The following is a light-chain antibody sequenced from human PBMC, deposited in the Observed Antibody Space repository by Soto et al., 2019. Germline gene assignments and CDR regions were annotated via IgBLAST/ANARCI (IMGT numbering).Light chain of an antibody. V-gene: IGKV1-39*01. CDR3: QQSYYIPLT. CDR1: QSISTY. J-gene: IGKJ4*01. Sequence: DIQMTQSPSSLSTSVGGRVTITCRASQSISTYLNWYQQRPGKAPKLLIYAASSLQSGVPSRFGGSGSGTDFTLTISSLQPEDFATYYCQQSYYIPLTFGGGTKVEIK. CDR2: AAS.